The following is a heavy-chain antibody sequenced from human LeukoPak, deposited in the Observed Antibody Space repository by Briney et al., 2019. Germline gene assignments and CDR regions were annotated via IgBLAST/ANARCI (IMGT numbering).Heavy chain of an antibody. CDR3: ARDTPCYYGMDV. CDR1: GFTFSSYS. Sequence: PGGSLRLSCAASGFTFSSYSMNWVRQAPGKGLEWVSSISSSSSYIYYADSVKGRFTISRDNAKNSLYLQMNSLRAEDTAVYYCARDTPCYYGMDVWGKGTTVTVSS. J-gene: IGHJ6*04. CDR2: ISSSSSYI. V-gene: IGHV3-21*01.